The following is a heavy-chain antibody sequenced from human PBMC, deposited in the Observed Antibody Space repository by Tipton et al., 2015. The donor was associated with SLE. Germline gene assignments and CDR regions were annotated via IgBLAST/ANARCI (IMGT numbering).Heavy chain of an antibody. CDR2: ISAHSGNT. D-gene: IGHD5-24*01. V-gene: IGHV1-18*04. CDR3: ARDLDGYNYGDY. CDR1: GHTFTSYG. J-gene: IGHJ4*02. Sequence: QVQLVQSGAEVKKPGASVKVSCKAAGHTFTSYGFSWVRQAPGQGLEWMGWISAHSGNTHYVQKLQGRVTMTTDTSTSTAYMELRSLRSDDTAVYYCARDLDGYNYGDYWGQGILVTVSS.